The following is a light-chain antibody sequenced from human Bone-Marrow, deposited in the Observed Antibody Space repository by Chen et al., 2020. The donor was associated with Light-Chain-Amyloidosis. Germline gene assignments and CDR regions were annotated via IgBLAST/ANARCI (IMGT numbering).Light chain of an antibody. V-gene: IGKV2-28*01. CDR3: MQPLQTPRT. Sequence: DIVMTQSPLSLPVTPGEPASISCRSSQSLLDSNGYNYLDWYLQKPGESPQLLIYLGSNRASGVPDRVSGSGAGTDFTLKISRVEAEEVGVYYCMQPLQTPRTFGQGTKEEIK. CDR1: QSLLDSNGYNY. CDR2: LGS. J-gene: IGKJ1*01.